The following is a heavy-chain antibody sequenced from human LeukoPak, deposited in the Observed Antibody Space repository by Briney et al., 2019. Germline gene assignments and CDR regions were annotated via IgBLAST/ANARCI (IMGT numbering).Heavy chain of an antibody. Sequence: GESLKISCKGSGYSFTSYWIGWVRQMPGKGLEWMVIIYPGDSDTRYSPSFQGQVTISADKSISTAYLQWSSLKASDTATYYCARQALPPDYDFWSGYYCDYWGQGTLVTVSS. CDR2: IYPGDSDT. V-gene: IGHV5-51*01. CDR1: GYSFTSYW. J-gene: IGHJ4*02. D-gene: IGHD3-3*01. CDR3: ARQALPPDYDFWSGYYCDY.